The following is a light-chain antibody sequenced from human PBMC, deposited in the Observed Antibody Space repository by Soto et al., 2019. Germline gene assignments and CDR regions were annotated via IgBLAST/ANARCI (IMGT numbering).Light chain of an antibody. V-gene: IGKV1-12*01. CDR1: QGISSW. Sequence: IPMTQSPFSLSASLGDRVPITFRASQGISSWLAWYQQKPGKAPKLLISAASSLQSGVPSRFSGSGSGTYFTLTIRSLQPEDFATYYCQQPISFPITFGQGTRLEIK. J-gene: IGKJ5*01. CDR2: AAS. CDR3: QQPISFPIT.